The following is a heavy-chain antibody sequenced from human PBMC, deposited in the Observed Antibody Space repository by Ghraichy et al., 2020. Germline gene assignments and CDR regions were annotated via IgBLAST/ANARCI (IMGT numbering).Heavy chain of an antibody. CDR1: GFTFSSYA. Sequence: GGSLTLSCAASGFTFSSYAMNWVRQAPGKGLEWVSAISGSGGSTYYADSVKGRFTISRDNSKNTLYLQMNSLRAEDTAVYYCAKLVYCSSTSCYFWYFDLWGRGTLVTVSS. D-gene: IGHD2-2*01. V-gene: IGHV3-23*01. CDR3: AKLVYCSSTSCYFWYFDL. CDR2: ISGSGGST. J-gene: IGHJ2*01.